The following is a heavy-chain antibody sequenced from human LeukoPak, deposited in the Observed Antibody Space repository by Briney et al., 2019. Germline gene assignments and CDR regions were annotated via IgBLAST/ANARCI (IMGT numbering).Heavy chain of an antibody. J-gene: IGHJ6*03. V-gene: IGHV3-30*04. CDR1: GFTFSSYA. CDR3: AKIGYSSSWYGDSYYYYYMDV. Sequence: HPGGSLRLSCAAYGFTFSSYAMHWVRQAPGKGLEWVAVISYDGSNKYYADSVKGRFTISRDNSKNTLYLQMNSLRAEDTAVYYCAKIGYSSSWYGDSYYYYYMDVWGKGTTVTISS. CDR2: ISYDGSNK. D-gene: IGHD6-13*01.